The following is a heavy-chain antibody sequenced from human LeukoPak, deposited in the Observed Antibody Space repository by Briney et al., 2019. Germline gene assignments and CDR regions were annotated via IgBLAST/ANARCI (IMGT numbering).Heavy chain of an antibody. D-gene: IGHD4-11*01. CDR1: GGSISSSSFD. CDR3: ARHGDYSNNWFDP. Sequence: PSETLSLTCTVSGGSISSSSFDWGWIREPPGKGREWIGSISYSGTTYYSTSLKSRVTMSVDTPKNQFSLKLNSVTAADTAVYYCARHGDYSNNWFDPWGQGTLVTVSS. CDR2: ISYSGTT. J-gene: IGHJ5*02. V-gene: IGHV4-39*01.